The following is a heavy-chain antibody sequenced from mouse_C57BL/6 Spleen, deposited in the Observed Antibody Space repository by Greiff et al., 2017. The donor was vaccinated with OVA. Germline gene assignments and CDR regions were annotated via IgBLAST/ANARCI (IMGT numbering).Heavy chain of an antibody. CDR1: GYTFTSYW. D-gene: IGHD1-1*01. CDR3: ARNYYGTSREFFDY. CDR2: IDPSDSYT. Sequence: QVQLQQPGAELVRPGTSVKLSCKASGYTFTSYWMHWVKQRPGQGLEWIGVIDPSDSYTNYNQKFKGKATLTVDTSSSTAYMQLSSLTSEDSAVYYCARNYYGTSREFFDYWGQGTTLTVSS. J-gene: IGHJ2*01. V-gene: IGHV1-59*01.